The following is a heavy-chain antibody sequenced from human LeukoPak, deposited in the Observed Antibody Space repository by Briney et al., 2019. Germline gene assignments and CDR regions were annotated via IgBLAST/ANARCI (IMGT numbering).Heavy chain of an antibody. V-gene: IGHV3-48*02. CDR3: ARDLSGLGGLSSHDDAFDI. J-gene: IGHJ3*02. CDR2: ITSSSSTI. D-gene: IGHD3-16*02. CDR1: GFTFSAYN. Sequence: GGSLRLSCAASGFTFSAYNMNWVRQAPGKGLEWVSYITSSSSTIYYADSVKGRFTISRDNAKSSLYLQMNSLRDEDTAVYYCARDLSGLGGLSSHDDAFDIWGQGTMVTVSS.